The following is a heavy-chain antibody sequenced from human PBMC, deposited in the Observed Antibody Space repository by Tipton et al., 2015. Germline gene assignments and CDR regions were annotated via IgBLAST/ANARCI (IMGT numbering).Heavy chain of an antibody. CDR2: IQYSGGT. D-gene: IGHD4-23*01. CDR1: SDSINKYY. V-gene: IGHV4-59*07. Sequence: TLSLTCTVSSDSINKYYWSWIRQPPGKELQWIGYIQYSGGTNYNPSLESRVSMSVDTSKTQFSLKMNSMTASDTAVYYCARARGRHGGLFDSWGQGTLVTVSS. J-gene: IGHJ4*02. CDR3: ARARGRHGGLFDS.